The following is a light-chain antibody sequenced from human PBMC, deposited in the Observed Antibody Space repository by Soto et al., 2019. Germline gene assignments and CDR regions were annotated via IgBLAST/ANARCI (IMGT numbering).Light chain of an antibody. CDR2: DAS. CDR3: QQYNTFSV. CDR1: QSISSW. Sequence: DIQLTQSPSTLSASVGDRVTITCRASQSISSWLAWYQLKPGKAPKLLIYDASTLESGVPSRFSGSGSGTEFTLTISSLQPDDFATYYCQQYNTFSVFGPGTKVDIK. J-gene: IGKJ3*01. V-gene: IGKV1-5*01.